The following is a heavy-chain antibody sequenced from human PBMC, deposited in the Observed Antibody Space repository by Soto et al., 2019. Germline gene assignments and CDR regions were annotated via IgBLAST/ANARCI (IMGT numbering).Heavy chain of an antibody. V-gene: IGHV3-30*18. D-gene: IGHD3-3*01. CDR3: AKDHPLPFGHYYFYYGMDV. CDR1: GFTFSSYG. J-gene: IGHJ6*02. CDR2: ISYDGSNK. Sequence: GGSLRLSCAASGFTFSSYGMHWVRQAPGEGLEWVAVISYDGSNKYYADSVKGRFTISRDNSKNTLYLQMNSLRAEDTAVYYCAKDHPLPFGHYYFYYGMDVWGQGTTVTVSS.